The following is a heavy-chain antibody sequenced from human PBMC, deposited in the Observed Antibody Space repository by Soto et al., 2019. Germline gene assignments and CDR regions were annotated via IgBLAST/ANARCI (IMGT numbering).Heavy chain of an antibody. CDR1: GGSISSGGYS. D-gene: IGHD5-18*01. J-gene: IGHJ4*02. Sequence: SETLSLTCAVSGGSISSGGYSWSWIRQPPGKGLEWIGYIYHSGSTYYNPSLKSRVAISVDMSQNQFSLKLTSVTAADTAVYYCARYGAIYSNSWYDFDYWGQGTLVTGSS. CDR2: IYHSGST. V-gene: IGHV4-30-2*05. CDR3: ARYGAIYSNSWYDFDY.